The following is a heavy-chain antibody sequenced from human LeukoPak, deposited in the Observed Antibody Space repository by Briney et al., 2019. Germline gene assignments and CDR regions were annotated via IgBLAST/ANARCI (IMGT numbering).Heavy chain of an antibody. CDR2: INHSGST. CDR3: ARSRSGYSYDHAAFDI. Sequence: SGPTLVKPTQTLTLTCTFSGFSLSTSGVGVGWIRQPPGKGLEWIGEINHSGSTNYNPSLKSRVTISVDTSKNQFSLKLSSVTAADTAVYYCARSRSGYSYDHAAFDIWGQGTMVTVSS. J-gene: IGHJ3*02. V-gene: IGHV4-39*07. CDR1: GFSLSTSGVG. D-gene: IGHD5-18*01.